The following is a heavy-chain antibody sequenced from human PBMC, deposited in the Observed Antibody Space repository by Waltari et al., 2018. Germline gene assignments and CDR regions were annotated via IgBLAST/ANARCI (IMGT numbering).Heavy chain of an antibody. CDR1: GGSFSGYY. Sequence: QVQLQQWGAGLLKPSETLSLTCAVYGGSFSGYYWRWIRQPPGKGLEWIGEINHSGSTNYNPSLKSRVTISVDTSKNQFSLKLSSVTAADTAVYYCARVLGIAARGNWFDPWGQGTLVTVSS. CDR3: ARVLGIAARGNWFDP. V-gene: IGHV4-34*01. J-gene: IGHJ5*02. D-gene: IGHD6-6*01. CDR2: INHSGST.